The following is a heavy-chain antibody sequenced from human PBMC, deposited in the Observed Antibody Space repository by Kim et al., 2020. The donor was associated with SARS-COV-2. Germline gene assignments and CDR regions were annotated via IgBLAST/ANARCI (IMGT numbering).Heavy chain of an antibody. CDR2: IKRDGSEK. CDR1: GFTFSDHW. J-gene: IGHJ4*01. CDR3: VKGNRGFAEGHD. Sequence: GGSLRLSCAVSGFTFSDHWMTWVRQAPGKGLEWVANIKRDGSEKYYLDSVKGRLTISRDNAKNSLYLQMNSLRVEDTAVYYCVKGNRGFAEGHDWGQGTLVTVSS. V-gene: IGHV3-7*01.